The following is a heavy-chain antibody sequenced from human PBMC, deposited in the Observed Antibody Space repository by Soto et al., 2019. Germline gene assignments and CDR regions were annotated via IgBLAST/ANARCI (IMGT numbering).Heavy chain of an antibody. D-gene: IGHD3-22*01. CDR2: IQSNGNT. Sequence: LEILSLTCTVSGDSVRSGSYYWSWIRQAPGKGLEWIGNIQSNGNTDYNPSLKSRVTMSLDTSKNQFSLNLSSATAADTAVYYCARTNSRGHWAAWYWGQGILVTVSS. V-gene: IGHV4-61*01. CDR1: GDSVRSGSYY. J-gene: IGHJ4*02. CDR3: ARTNSRGHWAAWY.